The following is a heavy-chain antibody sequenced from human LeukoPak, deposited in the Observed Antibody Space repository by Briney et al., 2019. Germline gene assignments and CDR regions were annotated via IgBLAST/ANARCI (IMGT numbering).Heavy chain of an antibody. CDR3: ARAPSEIGGYYPEYFRH. V-gene: IGHV3-74*01. CDR1: GFTFSTYW. Sequence: GGSLRLSCAASGFTFSTYWMHWVRQAPGKGLVWVSRIKSDGGTNYADSVKGRFTISRDNAKKTVSLQMNSLRPEDTGVYYCARAPSEIGGYYPEYFRHWGQGTLVIVSS. D-gene: IGHD3-22*01. J-gene: IGHJ1*01. CDR2: IKSDGGT.